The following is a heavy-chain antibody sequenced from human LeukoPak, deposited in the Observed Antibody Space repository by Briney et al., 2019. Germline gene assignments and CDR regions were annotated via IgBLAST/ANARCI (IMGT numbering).Heavy chain of an antibody. CDR2: IWYDGSNK. V-gene: IGHV3-33*01. CDR1: GFTFSSNG. CDR3: AREAVRGVTPHFDY. Sequence: GRSLRLSCAASGFTFSSNGMHWVRQAPGKGLEWVAVIWYDGSNKYYADSVKGRFTISRDNSKNTLYLQMNSLRAEDTAVYYCAREAVRGVTPHFDYWGQGTLVTVSS. D-gene: IGHD3-10*01. J-gene: IGHJ4*02.